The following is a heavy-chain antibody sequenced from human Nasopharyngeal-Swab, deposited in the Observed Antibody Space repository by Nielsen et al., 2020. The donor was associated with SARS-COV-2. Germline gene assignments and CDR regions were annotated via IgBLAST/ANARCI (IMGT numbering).Heavy chain of an antibody. V-gene: IGHV1-46*01. CDR3: ARMLRYFDWLSKYGMDV. J-gene: IGHJ6*02. D-gene: IGHD3-9*01. Sequence: ASVKVSCKASGYTFTSYYMHWVRQAPGQGLEWMGIINPSGGSTSYAQKFQGGVTMIRDTSTSTVYMELSSLRSEDTAVYYCARMLRYFDWLSKYGMDVWGQGTTVTVSS. CDR1: GYTFTSYY. CDR2: INPSGGST.